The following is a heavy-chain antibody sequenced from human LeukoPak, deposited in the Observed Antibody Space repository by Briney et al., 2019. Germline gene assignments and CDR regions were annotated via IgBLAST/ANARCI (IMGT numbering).Heavy chain of an antibody. Sequence: PSEILSLTCAVYSGSFSGYYWSWIRQPPGKGLEWIGEIYHSGSTNYNPSLKSRVTISVDTSMHPFSLKLNSVTAADTAVYYCARGFATMFRGVVLDFWGQGTLVTVSS. CDR2: IYHSGST. V-gene: IGHV4-34*01. CDR3: ARGFATMFRGVVLDF. CDR1: SGSFSGYY. D-gene: IGHD3-10*01. J-gene: IGHJ4*02.